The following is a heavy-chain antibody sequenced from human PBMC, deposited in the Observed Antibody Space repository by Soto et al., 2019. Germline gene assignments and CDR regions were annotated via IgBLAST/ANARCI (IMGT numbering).Heavy chain of an antibody. Sequence: ASVKASCKTSGYTFTGYYIHSVRQAPGQGLEWMGWINPNSGGTNYAQKFQGWVTMTRDTSISTAYMELSRLRSDDTAVYYCARAPSAPYYYYDYGMDVWGQGTTVTVSS. CDR1: GYTFTGYY. D-gene: IGHD6-6*01. CDR2: INPNSGGT. J-gene: IGHJ6*02. V-gene: IGHV1-2*04. CDR3: ARAPSAPYYYYDYGMDV.